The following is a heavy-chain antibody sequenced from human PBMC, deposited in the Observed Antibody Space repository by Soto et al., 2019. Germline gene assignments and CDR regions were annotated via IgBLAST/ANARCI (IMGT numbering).Heavy chain of an antibody. D-gene: IGHD3-22*01. CDR2: IDPSDSQT. J-gene: IGHJ4*02. V-gene: IGHV5-10-1*01. Sequence: PGESLKISCKGSGSSFAGYWITWVRQKPGEGLEWMGRIDPSDSQTYYSPSFRGHVTISVTKSITTVFLQWSSLRASATAMYYCARQVYDSDTGPIFQYYFDSWGQGTPVTVSS. CDR3: ARQVYDSDTGPIFQYYFDS. CDR1: GSSFAGYW.